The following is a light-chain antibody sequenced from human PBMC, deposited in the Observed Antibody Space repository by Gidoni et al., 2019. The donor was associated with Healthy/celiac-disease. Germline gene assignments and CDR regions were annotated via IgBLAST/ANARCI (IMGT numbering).Light chain of an antibody. CDR2: AAS. CDR1: QSISSY. V-gene: IGKV1-39*01. CDR3: QQSYSTPPYT. J-gene: IGKJ2*01. Sequence: DIQMTHSPSSLSASVGDRVTITCRASQSISSYLNWYQQKPGKAPKLLIYAASSLQSGVPSRFSGSGSGTDFTLTISSLQPEDFATYYCQQSYSTPPYTFGQXTKLEIK.